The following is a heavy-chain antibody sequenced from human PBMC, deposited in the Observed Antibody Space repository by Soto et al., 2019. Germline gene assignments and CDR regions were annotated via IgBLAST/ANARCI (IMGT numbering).Heavy chain of an antibody. CDR1: GFTFGDYA. V-gene: IGHV3-49*04. J-gene: IGHJ4*02. CDR3: TRDLFRVVVPAAMPKLVDY. CDR2: IRSKAYGGTT. D-gene: IGHD2-2*01. Sequence: SLRLSCTASGFTFGDYAMSWVRQAPGKGLEWVGFIRSKAYGGTTEYAASVKGRFTISRDDSKSIAYLQMNSLKTEDTAVYYCTRDLFRVVVPAAMPKLVDYWGQGTLVTVSS.